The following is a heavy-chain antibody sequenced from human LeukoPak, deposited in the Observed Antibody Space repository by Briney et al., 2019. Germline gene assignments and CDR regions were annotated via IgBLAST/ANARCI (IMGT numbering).Heavy chain of an antibody. CDR3: AKDWFDP. CDR2: VYYSGST. V-gene: IGHV4-39*01. J-gene: IGHJ5*02. CDR1: GGSISSGGYY. Sequence: SETLSLTCTVSGGSISSGGYYWGWVRQPPGKGLEWIGSVYYSGSTYYNPSLKSRVTISVDMSKNQFSLKLSSVTAADTAVYYCAKDWFDPWGQGTLVTVSS.